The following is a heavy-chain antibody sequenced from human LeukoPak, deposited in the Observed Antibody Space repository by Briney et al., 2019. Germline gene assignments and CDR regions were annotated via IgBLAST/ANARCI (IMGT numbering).Heavy chain of an antibody. D-gene: IGHD5-24*01. V-gene: IGHV3-30-3*01. CDR3: ARDHKGGDGADAFDI. J-gene: IGHJ3*02. Sequence: GGSLRLSCAASGFTFSSYAMHWVRQAPGKGLEWVAVISYDGSNKYYADSVKGRFTISRDNAKNSLYLQMNSLRAEDTALYYCARDHKGGDGADAFDIWGHGTMVTVSS. CDR2: ISYDGSNK. CDR1: GFTFSSYA.